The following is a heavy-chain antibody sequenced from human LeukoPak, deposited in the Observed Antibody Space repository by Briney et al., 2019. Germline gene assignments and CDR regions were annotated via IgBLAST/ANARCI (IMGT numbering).Heavy chain of an antibody. V-gene: IGHV3-64D*06. CDR3: AKDVGKWESLHFFDY. D-gene: IGHD1-26*01. Sequence: GGSLRLSCSASGFTFSSYAMHWVRQAPGKGLEYVSAISSNGGSTYYADSVKGRFTISRDNSKNTLYLQMSSLRAEDTAVYYCAKDVGKWESLHFFDYWGQGTLVTVSS. CDR1: GFTFSSYA. CDR2: ISSNGGST. J-gene: IGHJ4*02.